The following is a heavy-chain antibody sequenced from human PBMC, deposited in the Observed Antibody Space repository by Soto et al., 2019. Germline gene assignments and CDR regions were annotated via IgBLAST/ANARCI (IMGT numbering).Heavy chain of an antibody. CDR3: ARLRPSGTSDY. J-gene: IGHJ4*02. CDR1: GGSISSYY. V-gene: IGHV4-59*01. Sequence: SETLSLTCTVSGGSISSYYWSWIRQPPGKGLEWIGYIYYSGSTNYNPSLKSRVTISVDTSKNQFSLKLSSVTAADTAVYYCARLRPSGTSDYWGQGTLVTVSS. D-gene: IGHD1-26*01. CDR2: IYYSGST.